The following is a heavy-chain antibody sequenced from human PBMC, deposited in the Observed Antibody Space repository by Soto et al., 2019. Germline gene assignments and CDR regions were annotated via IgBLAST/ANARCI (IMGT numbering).Heavy chain of an antibody. D-gene: IGHD5-12*01. Sequence: QVQLVESGGGEVQPGRSLTLSCAASGFTFSTYGMHWVRQTPGKGLQWVAVISYDGTNKFYSDSVKGRFTISRDNFKNTLTLQMNSVRADETAVYSCAKDLQSSSDYDYYCYGMDVWGLGTRVTVSS. V-gene: IGHV3-30*18. CDR3: AKDLQSSSDYDYYCYGMDV. J-gene: IGHJ6*01. CDR1: GFTFSTYG. CDR2: ISYDGTNK.